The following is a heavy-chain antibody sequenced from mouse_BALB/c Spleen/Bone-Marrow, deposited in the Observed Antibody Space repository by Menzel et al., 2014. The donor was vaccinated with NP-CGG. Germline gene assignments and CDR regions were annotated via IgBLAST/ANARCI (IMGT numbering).Heavy chain of an antibody. V-gene: IGHV1-7*01. CDR2: INPSTGYT. CDR1: GYTFTNYC. Sequence: QVQLQQSGAELAELGASVKMSCKASGYTFTNYCIHWVKQRPGQGLEWIGYINPSTGYTEYNQKFKDKATLTADKSSSTAYMQLSSLTSEDSAVYYCARIYYYGRDYWGQGTTLTVSS. CDR3: ARIYYYGRDY. D-gene: IGHD1-1*01. J-gene: IGHJ2*01.